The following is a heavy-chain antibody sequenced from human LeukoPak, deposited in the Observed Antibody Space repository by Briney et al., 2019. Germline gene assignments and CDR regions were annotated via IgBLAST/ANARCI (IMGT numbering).Heavy chain of an antibody. J-gene: IGHJ4*02. CDR3: ARHPSSITSCPNY. CDR1: GYSFSSYW. CDR2: IYPRDSRT. D-gene: IGHD2-2*01. Sequence: GESLKFSCKGSGYSFSSYWIAWVRQMPGKGLEWMGIIYPRDSRTTYSPSFQGQVTISADKSISTAYLQRSSLKASDTAMYYCARHPSSITSCPNYWGPGTLVTVSS. V-gene: IGHV5-51*01.